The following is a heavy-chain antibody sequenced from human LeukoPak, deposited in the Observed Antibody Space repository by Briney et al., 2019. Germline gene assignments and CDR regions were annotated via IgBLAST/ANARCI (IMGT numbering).Heavy chain of an antibody. J-gene: IGHJ4*02. D-gene: IGHD6-13*01. CDR1: GGTFSSYA. CDR2: IIPIFGTA. CDR3: ARHEGIANYFDY. Sequence: SVKVSCKASGGTFSSYAISWVRQAPGQGLEWMGGIIPIFGTANYAQKFQGRVTITADESTSTAYMELSSLRSEDTAVYYCARHEGIANYFDYWGQGTLVTVPS. V-gene: IGHV1-69*13.